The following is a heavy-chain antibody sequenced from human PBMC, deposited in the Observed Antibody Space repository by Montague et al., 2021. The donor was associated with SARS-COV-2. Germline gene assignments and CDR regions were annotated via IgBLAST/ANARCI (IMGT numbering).Heavy chain of an antibody. V-gene: IGHV4-59*02. CDR2: IYDSGST. CDR3: ARENTVTTFGGPYYIDS. CDR1: GSSVRSYY. D-gene: IGHD4-17*01. Sequence: SETLSLTCTVSGSSVRSYYWSWIRQPPGTGLDWIGYIYDSGSTNYNPSLKSRVTISVDTAKNQFSLKLSSVTAADTAVYYCARENTVTTFGGPYYIDSWGQGTQVTVSA. J-gene: IGHJ4*02.